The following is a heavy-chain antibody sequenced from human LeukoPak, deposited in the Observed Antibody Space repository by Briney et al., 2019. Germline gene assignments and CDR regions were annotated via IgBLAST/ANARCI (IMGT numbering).Heavy chain of an antibody. CDR1: GGSISSGGYY. CDR2: IYYSGST. Sequence: SETLSLTCTVSGGSISSGGYYWSWIRQHPGKGLEWIGYIYYSGSTYYNPSLKSRVTIPVDTSKNQFSLKLSSVTAADTAVYYCARVYYDSPGAFDIWGQGTMVTVSS. V-gene: IGHV4-31*03. J-gene: IGHJ3*02. D-gene: IGHD3-22*01. CDR3: ARVYYDSPGAFDI.